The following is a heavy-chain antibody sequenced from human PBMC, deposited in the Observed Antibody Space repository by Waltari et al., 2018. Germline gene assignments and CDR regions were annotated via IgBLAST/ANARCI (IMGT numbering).Heavy chain of an antibody. CDR2: ISFDGLDK. Sequence: QGLLVESGGGVVQPGGSRRLTCPASGFIFSNYCMHWVRQAPGKGLEWVAVISFDGLDKRYADSVKGRFTISRDNSKNTLFLELNSLTTDDTGVYFCAKANRHSGQDNWFDPWGHGAPVTVSS. CDR1: GFIFSNYC. D-gene: IGHD2-15*01. J-gene: IGHJ5*02. CDR3: AKANRHSGQDNWFDP. V-gene: IGHV3-30*18.